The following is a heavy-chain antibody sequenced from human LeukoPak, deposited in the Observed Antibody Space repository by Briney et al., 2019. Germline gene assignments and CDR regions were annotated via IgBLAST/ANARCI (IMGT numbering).Heavy chain of an antibody. CDR1: GYTFTGYY. D-gene: IGHD6-19*01. Sequence: SVKVSCKASGYTFTGYYMRWVRQAPGQGLEWMGWINPNSGGTNYAQKFQGRVTMTRDTSISTAYMELSRLRSDDTAVYYCARGEAGIAVAGMFTIDYWGQGTLVTVSS. J-gene: IGHJ4*02. V-gene: IGHV1-2*02. CDR2: INPNSGGT. CDR3: ARGEAGIAVAGMFTIDY.